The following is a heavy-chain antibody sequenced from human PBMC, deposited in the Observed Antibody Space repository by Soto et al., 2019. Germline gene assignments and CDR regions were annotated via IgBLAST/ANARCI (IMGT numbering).Heavy chain of an antibody. J-gene: IGHJ5*02. CDR3: SRSLNA. CDR2: INQDGSEK. Sequence: GGSLRLSCAASGFTFSTYWMDWVRQTPGKGLEWVANINQDGSEKNYVDSVKGRFTIYRDNAKNSLYLQMSSLTAEDSAPYYCSRSLNAWGQGTLVTVS. CDR1: GFTFSTYW. V-gene: IGHV3-7*01.